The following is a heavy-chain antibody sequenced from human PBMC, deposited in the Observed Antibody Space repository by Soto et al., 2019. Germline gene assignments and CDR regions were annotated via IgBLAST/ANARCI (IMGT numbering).Heavy chain of an antibody. J-gene: IGHJ4*02. CDR2: IKSRSDGGTP. Sequence: PGGSLRLSCAASGFTLSNAWMTWVRHTPGRGLEWVGRIKSRSDGGTPDYGAPVKGRSTISREDSLNTVYLQMNSLTAEDTGVYYCTTDTRRISVFGVPWDSWGQGTLVTVSS. D-gene: IGHD3-3*01. V-gene: IGHV3-15*01. CDR1: GFTLSNAW. CDR3: TTDTRRISVFGVPWDS.